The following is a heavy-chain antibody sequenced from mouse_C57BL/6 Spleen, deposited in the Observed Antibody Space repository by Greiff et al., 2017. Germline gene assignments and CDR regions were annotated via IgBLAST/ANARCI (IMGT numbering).Heavy chain of an antibody. CDR3: ARSAYYGSSYWYFDV. CDR1: GYTFTSYW. CDR2: IYPGSGST. D-gene: IGHD1-1*01. V-gene: IGHV1-55*01. J-gene: IGHJ1*03. Sequence: QVQLQQPGAELVKPGASVKMSCKASGYTFTSYWITWVKQRPGQGLEWIGDIYPGSGSTNYTEKFKSKATLTVDTSSSTAYMQLSSLTSEDSAVYYCARSAYYGSSYWYFDVWGTGTTVTVSS.